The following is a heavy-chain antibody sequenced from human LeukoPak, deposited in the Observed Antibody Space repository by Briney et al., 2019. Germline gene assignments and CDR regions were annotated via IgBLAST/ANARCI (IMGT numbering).Heavy chain of an antibody. CDR2: IKSISYGGTI. J-gene: IGHJ4*02. CDR3: TRTWPGNTCFNF. Sequence: PGGSLRLSCAASGFTFTDYAMNWVRQAPGKGLEWLGRIKSISYGGTIDYAAPVKGRFTISRDDSKNTLYLQMDSLETEDTAIYYCTRTWPGNTCFNFWGQGTLVTVSS. CDR1: GFTFTDYA. V-gene: IGHV3-15*01. D-gene: IGHD1-7*01.